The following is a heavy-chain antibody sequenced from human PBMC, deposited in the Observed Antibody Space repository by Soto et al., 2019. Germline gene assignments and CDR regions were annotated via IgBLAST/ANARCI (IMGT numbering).Heavy chain of an antibody. V-gene: IGHV3-48*02. D-gene: IGHD1-26*01. CDR1: GFTFSSYS. J-gene: IGHJ6*02. Sequence: VGSLRLSCAASGFTFSSYSMNWVRQAPGKGLEWVSYISSSSSTIYYADSVKGRFTISRDNAKNSLYLQMNSLRDEDTAVYYCARGGKAVGNPEGYYYYGMDVWGQGTTVTVSS. CDR2: ISSSSSTI. CDR3: ARGGKAVGNPEGYYYYGMDV.